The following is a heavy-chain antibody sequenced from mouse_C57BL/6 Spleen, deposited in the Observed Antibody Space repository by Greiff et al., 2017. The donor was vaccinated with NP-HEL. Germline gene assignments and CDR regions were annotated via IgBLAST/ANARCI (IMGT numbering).Heavy chain of an antibody. CDR2: IHPNSGST. D-gene: IGHD2-4*01. CDR1: GYTFTSYW. J-gene: IGHJ3*01. CDR3: AIKDDDGGAYAC. V-gene: IGHV1-64*01. Sequence: QVQLQQPGAELVKPGASVKLSCRASGYTFTSYWMHWVKQRPGQGLEWIGMIHPNSGSTNYNEKFKSKATLTVDKSSSTAYMQLSSLTSEDSAVYYCAIKDDDGGAYACWGKGALVTVAA.